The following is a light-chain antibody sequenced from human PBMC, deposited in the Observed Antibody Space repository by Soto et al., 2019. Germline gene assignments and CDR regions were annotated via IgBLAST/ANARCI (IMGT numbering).Light chain of an antibody. J-gene: IGLJ2*01. CDR2: EVS. Sequence: QSALTQPPSASGSPGQSVTISCTGSSSDVGGYNYVSWYQQHPGKAPKLMIYEVSKRPSGVPDRLSGSKSGNTASLTVSGLQAEDEADYYCQSYDSSLSVVFGGGTKLTVL. CDR3: QSYDSSLSVV. CDR1: SSDVGGYNY. V-gene: IGLV2-8*01.